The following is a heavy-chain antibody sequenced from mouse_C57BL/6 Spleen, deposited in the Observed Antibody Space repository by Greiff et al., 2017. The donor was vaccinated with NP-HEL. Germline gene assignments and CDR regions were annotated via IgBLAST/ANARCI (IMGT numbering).Heavy chain of an antibody. CDR3: ARRGYYGSSYMDY. CDR1: GYTFTSYW. J-gene: IGHJ4*01. Sequence: QVQLQQSGAELVKPGASVKLSCKASGYTFTSYWMQWVKQRPGQGLEWIGEIDPSDSYTNYNQKFKGKATLTVDTSSSTAYMQLSSLTSEDSAVYYCARRGYYGSSYMDYWGQGTSVTVSS. V-gene: IGHV1-50*01. D-gene: IGHD1-1*01. CDR2: IDPSDSYT.